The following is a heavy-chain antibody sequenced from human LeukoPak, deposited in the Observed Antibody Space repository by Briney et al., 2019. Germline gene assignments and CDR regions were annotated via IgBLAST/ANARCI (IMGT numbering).Heavy chain of an antibody. CDR2: IWYDGSNK. J-gene: IGHJ4*02. CDR3: ARGKTGTTAVDY. CDR1: GFTFSSYG. Sequence: GDSLRLSCAASGFTFSSYGMHWVRQAPGKGLEWVAVIWYDGSNKYYADSVKGRFTISRDNSKNTLYLQMNSLRAEDTAVYYCARGKTGTTAVDYWGQGTLVTVSS. V-gene: IGHV3-33*01. D-gene: IGHD1-1*01.